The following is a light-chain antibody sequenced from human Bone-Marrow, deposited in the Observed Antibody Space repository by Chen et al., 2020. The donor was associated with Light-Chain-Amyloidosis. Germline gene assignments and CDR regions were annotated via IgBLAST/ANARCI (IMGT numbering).Light chain of an antibody. CDR1: NIGSTS. Sequence: SSVLTQPSSATVAPGQRATLACGGNNIGSTSVHWYQQTPGQDPLLVVYDDSDRPSGIPERLSGSNSGNTATLTISRVEAGDEANYYCQVWDRSSDRPVFGGGTKLTVL. CDR2: DDS. CDR3: QVWDRSSDRPV. J-gene: IGLJ3*02. V-gene: IGLV3-21*02.